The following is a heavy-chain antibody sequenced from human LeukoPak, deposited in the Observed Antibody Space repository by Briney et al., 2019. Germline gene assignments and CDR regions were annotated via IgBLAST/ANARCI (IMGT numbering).Heavy chain of an antibody. J-gene: IGHJ4*02. V-gene: IGHV3-30*18. CDR3: AKDLQGYYYGSGSYFNY. CDR1: GFTFSSYG. D-gene: IGHD3-10*01. CDR2: ISYDGSNK. Sequence: GGSLRLSCAASGFTFSSYGMHWVRQAPGKGLEWVAVISYDGSNKYYADSVKGRFTISRDNSKNTLYLQMNSLRAEDTAVYYCAKDLQGYYYGSGSYFNYWGQGTLVTVSS.